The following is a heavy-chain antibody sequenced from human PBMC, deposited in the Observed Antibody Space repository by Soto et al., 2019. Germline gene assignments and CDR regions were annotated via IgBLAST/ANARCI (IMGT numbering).Heavy chain of an antibody. CDR2: IYYSGST. CDR1: GGSISSYY. Sequence: SETLSLTCTVSGGSISSYYWSWIRQPPGTGLEWIGYIYYSGSTNYNPSLKSRVPISVDTSKNQFSLKLSSVTAAATAVYYCARGSGYPVTSWFDPWGQGTRVT. J-gene: IGHJ5*02. CDR3: ARGSGYPVTSWFDP. D-gene: IGHD3-3*01. V-gene: IGHV4-59*01.